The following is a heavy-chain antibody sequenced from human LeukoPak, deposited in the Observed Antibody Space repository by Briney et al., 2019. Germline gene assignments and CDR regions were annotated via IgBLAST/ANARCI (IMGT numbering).Heavy chain of an antibody. D-gene: IGHD3-16*01. J-gene: IGHJ6*03. CDR3: ARDGGSAYYYMDV. CDR1: GGSISSYY. CDR2: IYYSGTT. Sequence: SETLSLTCTVSGGSISSYYWSWIRQPPGKGLEWIGSIYYSGTTYYNPSLKSRVTISVDTSKNQFSLNLSSVTAADTAFYYCARDGGSAYYYMDVWGKGTTVTVSS. V-gene: IGHV4-59*01.